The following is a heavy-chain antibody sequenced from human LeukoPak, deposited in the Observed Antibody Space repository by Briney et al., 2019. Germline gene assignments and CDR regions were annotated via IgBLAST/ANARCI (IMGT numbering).Heavy chain of an antibody. CDR2: INHSGST. J-gene: IGHJ4*02. CDR3: ASFPKGSRVSSSMLQN. CDR1: GGSFSGYY. Sequence: SETLSLTCAVYGGSFSGYYWSWIRQPPGKGLEWIGEINHSGSTNYNPSLKSRVTISVDTSKNQFPLKLSSVTAADTAVYYYASFPKGSRVSSSMLQNWGQGTLVTVSS. D-gene: IGHD2-15*01. V-gene: IGHV4-34*01.